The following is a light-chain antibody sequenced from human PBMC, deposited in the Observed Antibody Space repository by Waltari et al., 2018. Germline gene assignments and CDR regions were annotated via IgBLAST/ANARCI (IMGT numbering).Light chain of an antibody. J-gene: IGLJ2*01. V-gene: IGLV2-14*03. Sequence: QSALTQPASVSGSPGQSITISCPGPSSDVGAYNYVSWYQQHPGKAPKLMIFDVSNRPSGVSNRFSGSKSGNTASLTISGLQAEDEAGYYCSSYISSSTLELFGGGTSLTVL. CDR3: SSYISSSTLEL. CDR1: SSDVGAYNY. CDR2: DVS.